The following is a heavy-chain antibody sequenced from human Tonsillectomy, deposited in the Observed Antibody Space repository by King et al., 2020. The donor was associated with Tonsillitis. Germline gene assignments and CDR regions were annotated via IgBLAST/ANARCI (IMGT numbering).Heavy chain of an antibody. J-gene: IGHJ3*02. CDR2: IYHSGST. CDR3: AICTGSSQLGDAFDI. D-gene: IGHD2-8*02. CDR1: SYSISEGYY. V-gene: IGHV4-38-2*02. Sequence: VQLQESGPGLVKPSETLSLTCTVSSYSISEGYYWGWIRQPPGKGLEWIGTIYHSGSTYYNPSLKSRGTISVDTSKNQFSLKLTSVTAADTALYYCAICTGSSQLGDAFDIWGQGTKVTVSA.